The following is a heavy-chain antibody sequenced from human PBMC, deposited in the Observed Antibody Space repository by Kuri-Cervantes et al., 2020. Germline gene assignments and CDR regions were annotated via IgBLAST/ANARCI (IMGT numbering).Heavy chain of an antibody. CDR2: ISWNSGSI. J-gene: IGHJ6*02. D-gene: IGHD3-10*01. V-gene: IGHV3-9*01. CDR1: GFTFDDYA. Sequence: LSLTCAASGFTFDDYAMHWVRQAPGKGLEWVSGISWNSGSIGYADSVKGRFTISRDNAKNSLYLQMNSLRAEDTALYYCAKEGVVRGEMDVWGQGTTVTVSS. CDR3: AKEGVVRGEMDV.